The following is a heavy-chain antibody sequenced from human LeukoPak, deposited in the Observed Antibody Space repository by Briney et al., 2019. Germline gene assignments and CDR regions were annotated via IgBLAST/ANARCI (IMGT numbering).Heavy chain of an antibody. CDR3: ARHEEEDGRSAKTFHY. V-gene: IGHV4-39*01. CDR2: IYYSGRT. CDR1: GASISGSNYY. J-gene: IGHJ4*02. Sequence: SETLSLTCTVSGASISGSNYYWGWIRQPPGMGLEWIGSIYYSGRTYYNPSLKSRVTISVDTSKNHFSLRLGSVTAADTAVYYCARHEEEDGRSAKTFHYWGQGTLVTVSS. D-gene: IGHD5-24*01.